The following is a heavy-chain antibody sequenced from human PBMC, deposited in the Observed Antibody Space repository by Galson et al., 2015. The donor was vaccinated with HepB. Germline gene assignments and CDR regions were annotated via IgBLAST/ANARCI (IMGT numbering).Heavy chain of an antibody. CDR1: GFTFRSFG. Sequence: SLRLSCAGSGFTFRSFGMFWVRQAPGRGLVWVSRINSDGSSTSYADSVKGRFTISRDNAKNTLYLQMNSLRDEDTAVYYCAREGRRTGEVTKAFDMWVQGTMVTVSS. V-gene: IGHV3-74*01. CDR3: AREGRRTGEVTKAFDM. D-gene: IGHD7-27*01. J-gene: IGHJ3*02. CDR2: INSDGSST.